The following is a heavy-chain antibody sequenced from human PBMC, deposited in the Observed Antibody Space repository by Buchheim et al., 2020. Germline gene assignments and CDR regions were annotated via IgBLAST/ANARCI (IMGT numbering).Heavy chain of an antibody. V-gene: IGHV3-7*01. Sequence: EVQLVESGGGLVQFGGSLRLSCAASGFTFSNYWMSWVRQAPGKGLEWLANINQDGSQIYYVDFVKGRFNISRDNVKRSVYLQMNSLRVEDTAVYYCARIGYSSSSFDYWGQGTL. CDR3: ARIGYSSSSFDY. CDR2: INQDGSQI. J-gene: IGHJ4*02. D-gene: IGHD6-6*01. CDR1: GFTFSNYW.